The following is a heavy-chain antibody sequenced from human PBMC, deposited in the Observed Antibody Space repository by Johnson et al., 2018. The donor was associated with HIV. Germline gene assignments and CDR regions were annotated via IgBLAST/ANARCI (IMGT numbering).Heavy chain of an antibody. V-gene: IGHV3-20*04. Sequence: VKLVESGGGLVKPGGSLILSCAASGFNFDDYGMSWVRQAPGKGLEWVSGINWNGGSTGYADSVRGRFTISRDNAKNSLYLQMNSLRAEDTAVYYCAKDWYDAGPLMALDIWGQGTMVTVSS. CDR1: GFNFDDYG. CDR3: AKDWYDAGPLMALDI. CDR2: INWNGGST. J-gene: IGHJ3*02. D-gene: IGHD3-3*01.